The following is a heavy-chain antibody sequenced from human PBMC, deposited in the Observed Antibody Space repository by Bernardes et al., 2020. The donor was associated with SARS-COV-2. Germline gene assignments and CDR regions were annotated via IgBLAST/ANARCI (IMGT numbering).Heavy chain of an antibody. Sequence: GGSLRLSCAASGFTFSSYAMNWVRQAPGKGLEWVSGIFGSGSGAYTDSVEGRFTVSRDNAKNSLYLEMTSLRAEDTAIYYCARILRDNGFGSGYYDLWGRGTLVTVSS. V-gene: IGHV3-23*01. CDR1: GFTFSSYA. CDR3: ARILRDNGFGSGYYDL. D-gene: IGHD4-17*01. CDR2: IFGSGSGA. J-gene: IGHJ2*01.